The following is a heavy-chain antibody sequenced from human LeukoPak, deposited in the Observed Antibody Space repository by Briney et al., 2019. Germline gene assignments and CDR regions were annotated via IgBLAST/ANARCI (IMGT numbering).Heavy chain of an antibody. CDR2: IYYSGST. D-gene: IGHD4-23*01. CDR1: GGSISSYY. V-gene: IGHV4-59*01. J-gene: IGHJ4*02. CDR3: ARGGTVVRENDY. Sequence: PSETLSLTCTVSGGSISSYYWSWIRQPPGKGLEWIGYIYYSGSTNYNPSLKSRVTISVDTSKKQFSLKLNSVTAADTAVYYCARGGTVVRENDYWGQGTLVTVSS.